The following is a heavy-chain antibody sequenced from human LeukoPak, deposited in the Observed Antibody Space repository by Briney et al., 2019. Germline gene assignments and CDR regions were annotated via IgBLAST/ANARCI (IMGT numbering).Heavy chain of an antibody. D-gene: IGHD5-18*01. CDR3: ARDKAPRYTYGLGH. CDR1: GYTFITYG. J-gene: IGHJ4*02. CDR2: ISPYDGST. V-gene: IGHV1-18*01. Sequence: ASVKVSCKASGYTFITYGINWVRQAPAQGLEWMGWISPYDGSTNFAQNLQGRVTMTTDTITSTAFMELRSLRFEDTALYYCARDKAPRYTYGLGHWGQGTLVTVSS.